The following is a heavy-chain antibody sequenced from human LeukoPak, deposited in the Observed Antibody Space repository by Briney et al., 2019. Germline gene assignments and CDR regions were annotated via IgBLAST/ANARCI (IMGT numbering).Heavy chain of an antibody. V-gene: IGHV1-69*06. CDR3: ARASSDDTAMATPFAY. J-gene: IGHJ4*02. CDR1: GGTLSNYA. CDR2: ITPIFGTA. D-gene: IGHD5-18*01. Sequence: SVKVSCKASGGTLSNYAINWVRQAPGQGLEWMGGITPIFGTANYLQKFQGRVTITADKSTSTAYMELSRLRSEDTAIYYCARASSDDTAMATPFAYWGQGTLVTVSS.